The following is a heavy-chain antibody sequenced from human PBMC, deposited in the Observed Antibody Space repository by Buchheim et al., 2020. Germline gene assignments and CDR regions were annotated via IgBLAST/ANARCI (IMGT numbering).Heavy chain of an antibody. V-gene: IGHV4-34*01. CDR3: ARTDFWSGYYPNLYYYYGMDV. Sequence: QVQLQQWGAGLLKPSETLSLTCAVYCGYFSGYYWSWIRQPPGKGLEWIGEINHSGCTNYNPSLKSRVTISVDTSKNQFSLKLSSVTAADTAVYYCARTDFWSGYYPNLYYYYGMDVWGQGTT. J-gene: IGHJ6*02. D-gene: IGHD3-3*01. CDR2: INHSGCT. CDR1: CGYFSGYY.